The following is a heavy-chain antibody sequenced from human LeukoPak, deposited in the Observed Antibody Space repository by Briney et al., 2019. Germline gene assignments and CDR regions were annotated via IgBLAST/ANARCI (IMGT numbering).Heavy chain of an antibody. CDR1: GGSFSGYY. Sequence: PSETLSLTCAVYGGSFSGYYWSWIRQPPGKGLEWIGEINHSGSTNYNPSLKSRVTISVDTSKNQFSLKLSSVTAADTAVYYCARHVPYGSGMIRGSFDPWGQGTLVTVSS. V-gene: IGHV4-34*01. D-gene: IGHD3-10*01. CDR3: ARHVPYGSGMIRGSFDP. J-gene: IGHJ5*02. CDR2: INHSGST.